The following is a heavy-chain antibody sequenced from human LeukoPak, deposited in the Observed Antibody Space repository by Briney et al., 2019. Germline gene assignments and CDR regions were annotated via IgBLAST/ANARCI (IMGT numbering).Heavy chain of an antibody. J-gene: IGHJ4*02. D-gene: IGHD5-18*01. CDR1: GFTFSSYG. V-gene: IGHV3-33*01. CDR3: ARFRGYSYGGNDY. CDR2: IWYDGSNK. Sequence: GGSLRLSCAASGFTFSSYGMHWVRQAPGKGLEWVAVIWYDGSNKYYADSVKGRFTISGDNSKNTLYLQMNSLRAEDTAVYYCARFRGYSYGGNDYWGQGTLVTVSS.